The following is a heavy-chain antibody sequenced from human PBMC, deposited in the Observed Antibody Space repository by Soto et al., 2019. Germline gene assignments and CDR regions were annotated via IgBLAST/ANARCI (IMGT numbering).Heavy chain of an antibody. D-gene: IGHD2-21*02. V-gene: IGHV3-66*01. Sequence: EVQLVESGGGLVQPGGSLRLSCAASGFTVSDNYMSWVRQAPGKGLEWVSVIYSGDNTYFADSVKGRFTIFRDNSKNPPDRQKNRPRAQDAAVDFLGRGVGVTATSGGIDYWGQGTLVTVSS. CDR3: GRGVGVTATSGGIDY. CDR2: IYSGDNT. J-gene: IGHJ4*02. CDR1: GFTVSDNY.